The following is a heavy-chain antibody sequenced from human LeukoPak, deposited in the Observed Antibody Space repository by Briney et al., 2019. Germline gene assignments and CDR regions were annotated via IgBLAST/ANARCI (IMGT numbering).Heavy chain of an antibody. D-gene: IGHD3-10*01. CDR2: ISSSGSTI. J-gene: IGHJ3*02. Sequence: PGGSLRLSCAASGFTFGDYYMSWIRQAPGKGLEWVSYISSSGSTIYYADSVKGRFTISRDNAKNSLYLQMNSLRAEDTAVYYCACYYGSGSYYNSGAFDIWGQGTMVTVSS. CDR3: ACYYGSGSYYNSGAFDI. V-gene: IGHV3-11*04. CDR1: GFTFGDYY.